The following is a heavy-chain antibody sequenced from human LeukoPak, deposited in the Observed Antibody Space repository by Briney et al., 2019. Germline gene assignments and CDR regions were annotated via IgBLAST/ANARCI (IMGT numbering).Heavy chain of an antibody. CDR1: GGSISSYY. J-gene: IGHJ4*02. D-gene: IGHD2-21*01. CDR3: ASSGAYCGGDCYFDY. CDR2: IYYSGST. V-gene: IGHV4-59*01. Sequence: PSETLSLTCTVSGGSISSYYWSWIRQPPGKGLEWIGYIYYSGSTNYNPSLKSRVTISVDTSKNQFSLKLSSVTAADTAVYYCASSGAYCGGDCYFDYWGQGTLVTVSS.